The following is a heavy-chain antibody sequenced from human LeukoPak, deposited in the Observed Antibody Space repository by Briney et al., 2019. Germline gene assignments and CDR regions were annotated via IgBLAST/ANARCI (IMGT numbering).Heavy chain of an antibody. V-gene: IGHV3-9*01. J-gene: IGHJ4*02. D-gene: IGHD4-17*01. CDR1: GFTFDDYA. CDR3: ARDLEADYGDYVSFDY. CDR2: ISWNSGSI. Sequence: PGRSLRLSCAASGFTFDDYAMHWVRQAPGKGLEWVSGISWNSGSIGYADSVKGRFTISRDNAKNSLYLQMNSLRAEDTAVYYCARDLEADYGDYVSFDYWGQGTLVTVSS.